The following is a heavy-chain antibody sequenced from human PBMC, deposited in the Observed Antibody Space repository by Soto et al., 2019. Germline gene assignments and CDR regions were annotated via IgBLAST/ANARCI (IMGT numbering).Heavy chain of an antibody. Sequence: GGSLRLSCAASGFTFSSYAMSWVRQAPGKGLEWVSGISGNGGSIYYADSVKGRFTISRDNSKNTLYLQMNSLRAEDTAVYYCARGSGDCSSTSCYVYYYYYGMDVWGQGTTVTAP. J-gene: IGHJ6*02. D-gene: IGHD2-2*01. CDR3: ARGSGDCSSTSCYVYYYYYGMDV. V-gene: IGHV3-23*01. CDR2: ISGNGGSI. CDR1: GFTFSSYA.